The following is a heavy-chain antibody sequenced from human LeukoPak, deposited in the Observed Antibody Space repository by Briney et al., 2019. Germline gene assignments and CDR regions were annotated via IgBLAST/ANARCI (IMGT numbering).Heavy chain of an antibody. CDR1: GFTFSSYA. V-gene: IGHV3-23*01. Sequence: GGSLRLSCAASGFTFSSYAMNWVRRAPGKGLEWVSAISGSGGSTAYADSVKGRFTIPRDNSKNTLYLQMNSLRAEDTAVYYCAKSGLYYYDSSAGFDPWGQGTLVTVSS. J-gene: IGHJ5*02. D-gene: IGHD3-22*01. CDR3: AKSGLYYYDSSAGFDP. CDR2: ISGSGGST.